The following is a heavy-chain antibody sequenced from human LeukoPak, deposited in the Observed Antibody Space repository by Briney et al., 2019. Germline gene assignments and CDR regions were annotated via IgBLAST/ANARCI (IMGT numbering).Heavy chain of an antibody. Sequence: GGSLRLSCAASGFTFGGYAMSWVRQAPGKGLEWVSLISGSGDAYDADSVQGRFTISRDNSKNTLYLQMNSLRAEDTAVYYCVKVNSAWSGGTYYFDYWGQGTLVTVSS. D-gene: IGHD6-19*01. CDR3: VKVNSAWSGGTYYFDY. V-gene: IGHV3-23*01. J-gene: IGHJ4*02. CDR2: ISGSGDA. CDR1: GFTFGGYA.